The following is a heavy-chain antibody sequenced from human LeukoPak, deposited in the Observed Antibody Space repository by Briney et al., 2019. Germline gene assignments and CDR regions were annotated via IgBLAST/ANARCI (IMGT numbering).Heavy chain of an antibody. CDR2: MNPNSGNT. D-gene: IGHD1-26*01. J-gene: IGHJ3*02. CDR3: ARMGRGGSYYDAFDI. Sequence: ASVKVSCKASGYTFTSYGISWVRQATGQGLEWMGWMNPNSGNTGYAQKFQGRVTMTRNTSISTAYMELSSLRSEDTAVYYCARMGRGGSYYDAFDIWGQGTMVTVSS. CDR1: GYTFTSYG. V-gene: IGHV1-8*02.